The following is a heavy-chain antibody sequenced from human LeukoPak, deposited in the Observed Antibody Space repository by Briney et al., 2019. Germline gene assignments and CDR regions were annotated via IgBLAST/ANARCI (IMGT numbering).Heavy chain of an antibody. D-gene: IGHD3-9*01. CDR3: ASVLRGYDILTGYYMRWFDP. V-gene: IGHV4-39*01. CDR2: IYFSGST. J-gene: IGHJ5*02. CDR1: GGSISSSSFY. Sequence: SETLSLTCTVSGGSISSSSFYWGWIRQPPGKGLEWIGSIYFSGSTYYNPSLKSRVTISVDTSKNQFSLRLSSVTAADTAVYYCASVLRGYDILTGYYMRWFDPWGQGSLATVSS.